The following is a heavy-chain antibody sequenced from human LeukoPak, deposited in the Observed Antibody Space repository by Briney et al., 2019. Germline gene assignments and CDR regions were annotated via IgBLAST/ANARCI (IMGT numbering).Heavy chain of an antibody. CDR1: GFTFSSYG. V-gene: IGHV3-30*02. J-gene: IGHJ6*03. CDR2: IRYDGSNK. CDR3: ARERTYYYYYMDV. Sequence: PGGSLRLSCAASGFTFSSYGMHWVRQAPGKGLEWVAFIRYDGSNKYYADSVEGRFTISRDNSKNTLYLQMNSLRAEDTAVYYCARERTYYYYYMDVWGKGTTVTVSS.